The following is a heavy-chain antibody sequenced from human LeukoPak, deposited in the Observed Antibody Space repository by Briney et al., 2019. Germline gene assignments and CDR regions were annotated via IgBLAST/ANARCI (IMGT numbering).Heavy chain of an antibody. V-gene: IGHV3-23*01. D-gene: IGHD4-17*01. CDR2: ISGSGGST. CDR1: GFTFSSYA. J-gene: IGHJ4*02. CDR3: AKLMTTVTKNDY. Sequence: GGSLRLSCAASGFTFSSYAMSWVRQAPGKGLEWVSVISGSGGSTYYADSVKGRFTISRDNSKNTLYLQMNSLRADDTAVYYCAKLMTTVTKNDYWGQGTLVTVSS.